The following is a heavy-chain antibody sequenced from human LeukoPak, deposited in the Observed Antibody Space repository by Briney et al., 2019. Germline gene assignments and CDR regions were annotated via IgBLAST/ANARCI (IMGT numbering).Heavy chain of an antibody. Sequence: GGSLRLSCAASGFTFSSYWMSWVRQAPGKGLEWVGRIKSKTDGGTTDYAAPVKGRFTISRDDSKNTLYLQMNSLKTEDTAVYYCTTSNSGYDYLFDYWGQGTLVTVSS. CDR1: GFTFSSYW. D-gene: IGHD5-12*01. CDR2: IKSKTDGGTT. CDR3: TTSNSGYDYLFDY. J-gene: IGHJ4*02. V-gene: IGHV3-15*01.